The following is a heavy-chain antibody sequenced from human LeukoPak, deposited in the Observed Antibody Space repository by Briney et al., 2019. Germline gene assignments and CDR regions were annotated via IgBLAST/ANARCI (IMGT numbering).Heavy chain of an antibody. D-gene: IGHD6-13*01. CDR2: ISYDGSSK. CDR3: ARATSSSWYRGYYYYYYMDV. V-gene: IGHV3-30*03. Sequence: PGGSLRLSCAASGFTFSSYGMHWVRQAPGKGLEWVAVISYDGSSKYYADSVKGRFTIPRDKSKNTLYLQMNSLRAGDTAVYYCARATSSSWYRGYYYYYYMDVWGKGTTVTISS. CDR1: GFTFSSYG. J-gene: IGHJ6*03.